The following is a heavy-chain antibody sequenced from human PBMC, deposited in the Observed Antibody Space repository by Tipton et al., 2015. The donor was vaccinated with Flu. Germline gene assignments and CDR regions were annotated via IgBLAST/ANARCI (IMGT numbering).Heavy chain of an antibody. J-gene: IGHJ5*02. V-gene: IGHV4-39*07. D-gene: IGHD2/OR15-2a*01. CDR3: ARVATLDVPFDP. Sequence: LRLSCTVSGGSISCSSYYWGWIRQPPGKGLEWIGSIYYSGSTYYNPSLKSRVTISVDTSKNQFSLKLSSVTAADTAVYYCARVATLDVPFDPWGQGTLVTVSS. CDR2: IYYSGST. CDR1: GGSISCSSYY.